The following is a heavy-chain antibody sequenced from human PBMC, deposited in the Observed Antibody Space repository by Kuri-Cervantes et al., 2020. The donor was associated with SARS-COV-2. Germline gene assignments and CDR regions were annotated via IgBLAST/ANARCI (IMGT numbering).Heavy chain of an antibody. V-gene: IGHV4-39*07. Sequence: SETLSLTCTVSGGSISSSSYYWGWIRQPPGKGLEWIGEINHSGSTNYNPSLKSRVTIPVDTSKNQFSLKLSSVTAADTAVYYCARGGVVVVAATPWGVDPHFDYWGQGTLVTVSS. D-gene: IGHD2-15*01. J-gene: IGHJ4*02. CDR3: ARGGVVVVAATPWGVDPHFDY. CDR2: INHSGST. CDR1: GGSISSSSYY.